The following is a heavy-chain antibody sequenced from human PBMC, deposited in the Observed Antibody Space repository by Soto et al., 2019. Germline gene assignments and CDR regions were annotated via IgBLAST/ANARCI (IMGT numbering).Heavy chain of an antibody. J-gene: IGHJ6*02. D-gene: IGHD2-15*01. CDR3: ARNGRSENFFVVPVGSLCGMDV. V-gene: IGHV1-2*02. Sequence: ASVKVSCKTSGYTFTAYYIHWLRQAPGQGLEWMGWINPNGDGSNFAQKFQGRVTMTRDTSMRTVYMDLRRLTSDDTAVYYCARNGRSENFFVVPVGSLCGMDVWGQGTTVTVSS. CDR2: INPNGDGS. CDR1: GYTFTAYY.